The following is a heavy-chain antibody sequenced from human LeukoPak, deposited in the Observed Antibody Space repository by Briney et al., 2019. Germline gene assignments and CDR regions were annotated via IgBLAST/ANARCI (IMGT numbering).Heavy chain of an antibody. CDR3: AKGAHPQKLYYMDV. CDR2: ISYDGSNK. J-gene: IGHJ6*03. V-gene: IGHV3-30*18. CDR1: GFTYSSYG. Sequence: GGSLRLSCAASGFTYSSYGMHWVRQAPGKGLEWVAVISYDGSNKYYADSVKGRFTISRDNSKNTLYLQMNSLRAEDTAVYYCAKGAHPQKLYYMDVWGKGTTVTVSS.